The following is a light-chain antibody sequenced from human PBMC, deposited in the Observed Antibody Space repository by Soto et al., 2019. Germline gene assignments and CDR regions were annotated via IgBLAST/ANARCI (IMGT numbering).Light chain of an antibody. Sequence: QSALTQPRSVSGSPGQSVTISCTGTSSDVGGYNYVSWYRQHPGKAPKLMIYDVSKRPSGVPDRFSGSKSGNTASPTISGLQAEDEADYYCCSYAGSYTWVFVTGTQLTVL. CDR2: DVS. CDR3: CSYAGSYTWV. CDR1: SSDVGGYNY. J-gene: IGLJ1*01. V-gene: IGLV2-11*01.